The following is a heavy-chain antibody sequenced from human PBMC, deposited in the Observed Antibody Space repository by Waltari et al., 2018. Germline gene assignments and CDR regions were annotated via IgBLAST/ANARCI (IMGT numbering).Heavy chain of an antibody. CDR1: GGSISSSSYY. J-gene: IGHJ4*02. Sequence: QLQLQESGPGLVKPSETLSLTCTVSGGSISSSSYYWGWIRQPPGKGLEWIGSIYYSGSTYYNPSLKSRVTISVDTSKNQFSLKLSSVTAADTAMYYCASRRYYDPPSRWGQGTLVTVSS. V-gene: IGHV4-39*07. D-gene: IGHD3-22*01. CDR2: IYYSGST. CDR3: ASRRYYDPPSR.